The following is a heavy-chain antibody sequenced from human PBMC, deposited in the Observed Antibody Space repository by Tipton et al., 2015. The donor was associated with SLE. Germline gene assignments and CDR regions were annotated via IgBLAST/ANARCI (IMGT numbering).Heavy chain of an antibody. D-gene: IGHD3-16*02. CDR2: IYYSGTT. V-gene: IGHV4-31*03. CDR3: ARHPYSFYLDAFDI. J-gene: IGHJ3*02. CDR1: GGAISSGGYY. Sequence: TLSLTCSVSGGAISSGGYYWSWIRQPPGKGLEWIGYIYYSGTTYYNPSLKSRVTISLDKSKKQFSLKLSSVTAADTAVYYCARHPYSFYLDAFDIWGQGTMVTVSS.